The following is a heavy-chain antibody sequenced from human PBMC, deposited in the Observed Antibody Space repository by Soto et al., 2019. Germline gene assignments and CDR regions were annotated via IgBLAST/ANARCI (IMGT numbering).Heavy chain of an antibody. D-gene: IGHD1-1*01. J-gene: IGHJ4*02. Sequence: QVQLQESGPGLVKPSETLSLTCTVSGGSISSYYWSWIRQPPGKGLEWIGFIYYSGSTSYNPSLKGSVSISVDTYKNQFTLRVSSVTAADTAVYYCARGTSALEFDYWGQGTLVTVSS. CDR2: IYYSGST. V-gene: IGHV4-59*08. CDR3: ARGTSALEFDY. CDR1: GGSISSYY.